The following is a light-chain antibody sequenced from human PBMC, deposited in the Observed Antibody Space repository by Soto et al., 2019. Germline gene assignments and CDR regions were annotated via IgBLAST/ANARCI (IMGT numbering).Light chain of an antibody. Sequence: QSVLTQPPSASGTPGQTVTISFSGSSSNIGSNTVSWYQQLPGTAPKLLIYNNNQRPSGVRDRFSGSRSGTSASLAISGLQSEDEADYYCAVWDDSLSGYVFGTGTKVTVL. CDR2: NNN. V-gene: IGLV1-44*01. J-gene: IGLJ1*01. CDR3: AVWDDSLSGYV. CDR1: SSNIGSNT.